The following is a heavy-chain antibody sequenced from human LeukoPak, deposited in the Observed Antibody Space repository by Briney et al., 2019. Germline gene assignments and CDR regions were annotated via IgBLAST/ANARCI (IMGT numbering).Heavy chain of an antibody. V-gene: IGHV3-7*03. CDR3: VRGGYGPDY. CDR1: GFTFSTYW. CDR2: IKQDGSVK. D-gene: IGHD5-12*01. J-gene: IGHJ4*02. Sequence: GGSLRLSCAASGFTFSTYWMSWVRQAPGKGLEWAANIKQDGSVKNYVDSVKGRFTISRDNAKNSLYLQMNSLRADDTAMYYCVRGGYGPDYWGQGTLVTVSS.